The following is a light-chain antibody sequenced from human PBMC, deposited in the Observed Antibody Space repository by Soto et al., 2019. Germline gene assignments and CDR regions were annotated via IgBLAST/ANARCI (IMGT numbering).Light chain of an antibody. CDR1: TNDVGGYNY. V-gene: IGLV2-14*01. Sequence: QSALTQPRSVSGSPGQSITISCTGTTNDVGGYNYVSWYQQHPGKAPKLLIFEVTSRPSGVSHRFSGSKSGNTASLTISALQAEDEADYFCNSYTSSTSLPYVFGTGTKVTVL. J-gene: IGLJ1*01. CDR3: NSYTSSTSLPYV. CDR2: EVT.